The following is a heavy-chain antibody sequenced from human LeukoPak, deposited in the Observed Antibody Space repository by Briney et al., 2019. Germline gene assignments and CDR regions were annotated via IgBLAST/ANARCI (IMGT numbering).Heavy chain of an antibody. Sequence: SVKVSCKASGGTFSSYAISWVRQAPGQGLEWMGGIIPIFGTANYAQKFQGRVTITADESTSTAYMELSSLRSEDTAVYYCASQEGLVVVPAAAFDYWGQGTLVTVSS. CDR3: ASQEGLVVVPAAAFDY. D-gene: IGHD2-2*01. J-gene: IGHJ4*02. V-gene: IGHV1-69*13. CDR1: GGTFSSYA. CDR2: IIPIFGTA.